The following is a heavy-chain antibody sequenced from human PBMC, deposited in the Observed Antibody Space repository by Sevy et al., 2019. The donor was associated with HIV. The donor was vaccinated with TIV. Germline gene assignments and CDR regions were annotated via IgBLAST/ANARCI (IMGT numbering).Heavy chain of an antibody. CDR3: AKEGLQCFDY. CDR1: GFTFSSYG. V-gene: IGHV3-30*18. D-gene: IGHD4-4*01. CDR2: ISYDGSNK. Sequence: GSLRLSCAASGFTFSSYGMHRVRQAPGKGLEWVAVISYDGSNKYYADSVKGRFTISRDNSKNTLYLQMNSLRAEDTAVYYCAKEGLQCFDYWGQGTLVTVSS. J-gene: IGHJ4*02.